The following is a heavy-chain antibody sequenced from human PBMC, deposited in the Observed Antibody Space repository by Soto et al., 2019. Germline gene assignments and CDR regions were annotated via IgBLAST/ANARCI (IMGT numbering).Heavy chain of an antibody. Sequence: GGSLRLSCAASGFTFSSYAMHWVRQAPGKGLEWVAVISYDGSNKYYADSVKGRFTISRDNSKNTLYLQMNSLRAEDTAVYYCARGVAVGDNDYGNNWFDPWGQGTLVTVSS. D-gene: IGHD4-17*01. CDR3: ARGVAVGDNDYGNNWFDP. CDR2: ISYDGSNK. CDR1: GFTFSSYA. J-gene: IGHJ5*02. V-gene: IGHV3-30-3*01.